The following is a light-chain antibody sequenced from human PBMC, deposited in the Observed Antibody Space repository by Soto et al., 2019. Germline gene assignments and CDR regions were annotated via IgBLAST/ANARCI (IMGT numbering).Light chain of an antibody. J-gene: IGKJ2*01. V-gene: IGKV3-15*01. Sequence: ETMMTQSPATLSVSPGERATLSCRASQSIGNYLAWFQQKPGQTPRLLIYGASTRATGVPVRFSGTGSGTEFTLTISSLQSEDFAVYYCQKYNNWPPEYTFGQGTKLEIK. CDR1: QSIGNY. CDR3: QKYNNWPPEYT. CDR2: GAS.